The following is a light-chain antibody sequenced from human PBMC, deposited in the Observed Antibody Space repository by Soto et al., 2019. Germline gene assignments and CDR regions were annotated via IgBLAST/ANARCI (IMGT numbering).Light chain of an antibody. V-gene: IGKV1-39*01. CDR1: QSITNY. Sequence: DIQMTQSPSSLSVSVGDRITITCRASQSITNYLNWYQQKPGKAPKLLVYAASSLHSGVPSRFSGNGSGTDFTLTISSLQPEDFASYYCQQSDSYPYTFGQGTKLEIK. CDR3: QQSDSYPYT. CDR2: AAS. J-gene: IGKJ2*01.